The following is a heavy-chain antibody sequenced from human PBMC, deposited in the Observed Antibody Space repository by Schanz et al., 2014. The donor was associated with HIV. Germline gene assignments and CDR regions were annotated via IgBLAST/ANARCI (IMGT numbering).Heavy chain of an antibody. CDR2: ISYDGTNK. D-gene: IGHD3-22*01. Sequence: QVQLVESGGGVVQPGRSLRLSCAASGFTFDSYGIYWVRQAPGKGLEWVAVISYDGTNKKFADSVKGRFTIFRDNSKNTVYLQAKSLRPEDTAVYYCAKDRNQYDSRYIGKGNYYYYYGMDVWGQGTTVTVSS. J-gene: IGHJ6*02. CDR3: AKDRNQYDSRYIGKGNYYYYYGMDV. V-gene: IGHV3-30*18. CDR1: GFTFDSYG.